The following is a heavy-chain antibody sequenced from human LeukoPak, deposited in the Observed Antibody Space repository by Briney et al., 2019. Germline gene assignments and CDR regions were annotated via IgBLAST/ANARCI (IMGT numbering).Heavy chain of an antibody. J-gene: IGHJ4*02. CDR1: GYTFTSYG. Sequence: ASVKVSCKASGYTFTSYGISWVRQAPGQRLEWMGWINAGNGNTKYSQEFQGRVTITRDTSASTAYMELSSLRSEDMAVYYCARAMLGLTGYRHFDYWGQGTLVTVSS. D-gene: IGHD3-9*01. CDR3: ARAMLGLTGYRHFDY. V-gene: IGHV1-3*03. CDR2: INAGNGNT.